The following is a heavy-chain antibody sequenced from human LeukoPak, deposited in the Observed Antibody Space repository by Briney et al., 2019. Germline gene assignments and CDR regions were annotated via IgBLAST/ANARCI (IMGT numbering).Heavy chain of an antibody. D-gene: IGHD6-13*01. V-gene: IGHV4-39*07. CDR1: GGSISSSSYY. CDR3: ARVRTPGIAAAGTNFDY. J-gene: IGHJ4*02. Sequence: SETLSLTCTVSGGSISSSSYYWGWIRQPPGKGLEWIGSIYYSGSTYYNPSLKSRVTISVDTSKNQFSLKLSSVTAADTAVYYCARVRTPGIAAAGTNFDYWGQGTLVTVSS. CDR2: IYYSGST.